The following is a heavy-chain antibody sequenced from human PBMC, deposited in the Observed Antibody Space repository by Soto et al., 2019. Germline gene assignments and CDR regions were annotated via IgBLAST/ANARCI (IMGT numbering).Heavy chain of an antibody. CDR2: IIPILGTA. CDR3: ARVVVAVGTAAYYYYYGMDV. V-gene: IGHV1-69*13. CDR1: GGTFSSYA. D-gene: IGHD2-15*01. J-gene: IGHJ6*02. Sequence: SVKVSCKASGGTFSSYAISWVRQAPGQGLEWMGGIIPILGTANYAQKFQGRVTITADESTSTAYMELSSLRSEDTAVYYCARVVVAVGTAAYYYYYGMDVWGQGTTVTVSS.